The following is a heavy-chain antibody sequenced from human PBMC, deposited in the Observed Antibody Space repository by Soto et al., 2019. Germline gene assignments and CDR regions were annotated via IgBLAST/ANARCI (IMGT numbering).Heavy chain of an antibody. CDR2: ISVSGDNI. J-gene: IGHJ4*02. D-gene: IGHD3-16*01. CDR1: GFSFNSFN. Sequence: EVHLVESGGGLVKTGGSLRLSCLASGFSFNSFNMNWIRRAPGRGLEWVASISVSGDNIYYGDSVQGRFTISRDNSKRSVFLDLNSLRVEDTAVYYCARDLGLLKSLFDYWGQGTLVTVSS. V-gene: IGHV3-21*01. CDR3: ARDLGLLKSLFDY.